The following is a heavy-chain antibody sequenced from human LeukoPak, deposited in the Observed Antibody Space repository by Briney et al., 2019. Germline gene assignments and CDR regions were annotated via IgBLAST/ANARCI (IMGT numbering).Heavy chain of an antibody. CDR3: ARVVVGASEISYDAFDI. J-gene: IGHJ3*02. CDR1: GFTFSSYW. CDR2: IKQDGSEK. D-gene: IGHD1-26*01. Sequence: GGSLRLSCAASGFTFSSYWMSWVRQAPGKGLEWVANIKQDGSEKYYVDSVKGRFTTSRDNAKNSLYLQMNSLRAEDTAVYYCARVVVGASEISYDAFDIWGQGTMVTVSS. V-gene: IGHV3-7*01.